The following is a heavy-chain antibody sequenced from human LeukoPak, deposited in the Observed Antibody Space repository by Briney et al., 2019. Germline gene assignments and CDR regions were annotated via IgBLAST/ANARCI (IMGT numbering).Heavy chain of an antibody. J-gene: IGHJ4*02. CDR3: ARALSPFSSGWYSDY. CDR1: GFTFSSYA. CDR2: ISYDGSNK. V-gene: IGHV3-30*04. D-gene: IGHD6-19*01. Sequence: GRSLRLSCAASGFTFSSYAMHWVRQAPGKGLEWVAVISYDGSNKYYADSVKGRFTISRDNSKNTLYLQMNSLRAEDTAVYYCARALSPFSSGWYSDYWGQETLVTVSS.